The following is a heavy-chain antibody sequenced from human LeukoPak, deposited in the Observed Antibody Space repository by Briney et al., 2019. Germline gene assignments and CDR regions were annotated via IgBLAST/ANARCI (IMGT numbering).Heavy chain of an antibody. CDR1: GFTFSSYE. J-gene: IGHJ4*02. V-gene: IGHV3-48*03. D-gene: IGHD2/OR15-2a*01. Sequence: GGSLRLSCAASGFTFSSYEMKWVRQAPGKGLEWVSYISSSGNTKYYADSVKGRFTISRDSAKNSLYLQMNSLRAEDTAVYYCARESYMTHYCHDHWGQGTLVTVSS. CDR3: ARESYMTHYCHDH. CDR2: ISSSGNTK.